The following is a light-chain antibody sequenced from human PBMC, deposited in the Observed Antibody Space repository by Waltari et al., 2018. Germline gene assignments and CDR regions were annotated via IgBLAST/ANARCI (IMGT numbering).Light chain of an antibody. J-gene: IGKJ4*01. CDR1: HFVDGK. CDR3: QQYNNWPLT. CDR2: GAP. V-gene: IGKV3-15*01. Sequence: ERRMPQSPATMSVSPGERATLFCRASHFVDGKVAWYQQRPGQAPRLLMYGAPIRGTCFPPRFTASGSGTQFTLTIGSLQSEDFAVYVCQQYNNWPLTFGGGTRVEV.